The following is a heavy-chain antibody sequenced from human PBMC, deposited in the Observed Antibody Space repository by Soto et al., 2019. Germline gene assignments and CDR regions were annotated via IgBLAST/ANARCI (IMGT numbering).Heavy chain of an antibody. Sequence: EVQLVESGGGLVQPGRSLRLSCAASGFTFSSYAMHWVRQAPGKGLEYVSGISRNGGSTYYANSVKGRFTISRDNSKSTLYLQVGSLRAEDMAVYYCARSGLPFDYWGQGTLVTVSS. V-gene: IGHV3-64*01. D-gene: IGHD2-21*02. J-gene: IGHJ4*02. CDR1: GFTFSSYA. CDR2: ISRNGGST. CDR3: ARSGLPFDY.